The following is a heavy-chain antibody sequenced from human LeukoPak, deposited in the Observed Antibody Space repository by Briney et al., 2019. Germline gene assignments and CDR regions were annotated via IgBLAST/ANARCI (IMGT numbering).Heavy chain of an antibody. CDR2: IYYSGST. D-gene: IGHD3-22*01. V-gene: IGHV4-59*01. CDR1: GGSISSYY. Sequence: SETLSLTCTVSGGSISSYYWSWIRQPPGKGLEWIGYIYYSGSTSYNPSLKSRVTISVDTSKNQFSLKLSSVTAADTAVSYCARDDYYYDSSGYLAWGQGTLVTVSS. J-gene: IGHJ5*02. CDR3: ARDDYYYDSSGYLA.